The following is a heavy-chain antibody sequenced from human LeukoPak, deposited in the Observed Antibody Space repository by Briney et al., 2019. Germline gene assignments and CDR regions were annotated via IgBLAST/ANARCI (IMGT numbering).Heavy chain of an antibody. V-gene: IGHV3-23*01. J-gene: IGHJ6*02. D-gene: IGHD5-12*01. CDR3: AKDRYSGYDWDYYYYGMDV. CDR1: GFVFSNYW. CDR2: ISGSGGST. Sequence: GGSLRLSCAASGFVFSNYWMHWVRQAPGKGLEWVSAISGSGGSTYNADSVKGRFTISRDNSKNPLYLQMNSPRAEDTAVYYCAKDRYSGYDWDYYYYGMDVWGQGTTVTVSS.